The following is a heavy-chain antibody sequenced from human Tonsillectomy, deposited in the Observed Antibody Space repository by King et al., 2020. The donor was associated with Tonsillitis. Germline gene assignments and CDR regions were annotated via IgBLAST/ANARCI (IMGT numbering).Heavy chain of an antibody. J-gene: IGHJ4*02. CDR1: GFTFSSYA. Sequence: VQLVESGGGLVQPGGSLRLSCSASGFTFSSYAMHWVRQAPGKGLEYVSGIRSNGGNTYYADSVKDRFTISRDNSENTLYLQMSSLRAEDTAVYYCVKDLYYYDSSGYRGLDYWGQGTLVTVSS. V-gene: IGHV3-64D*06. CDR2: IRSNGGNT. D-gene: IGHD3-22*01. CDR3: VKDLYYYDSSGYRGLDY.